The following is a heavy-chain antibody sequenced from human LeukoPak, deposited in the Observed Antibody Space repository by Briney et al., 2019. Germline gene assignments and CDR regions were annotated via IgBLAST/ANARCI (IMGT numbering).Heavy chain of an antibody. D-gene: IGHD6-13*01. CDR3: ARDNREQQLVPPTFDY. Sequence: GGSLRLSCAASGFTFSSYWMSWVRQAPGKGLEWVANIKQDGSEKYYADSVKGRFTISRDNSKNTLYLQMNSLRAEDTAVYYCARDNREQQLVPPTFDYWGQGTLVTVSS. J-gene: IGHJ4*02. CDR1: GFTFSSYW. CDR2: IKQDGSEK. V-gene: IGHV3-7*01.